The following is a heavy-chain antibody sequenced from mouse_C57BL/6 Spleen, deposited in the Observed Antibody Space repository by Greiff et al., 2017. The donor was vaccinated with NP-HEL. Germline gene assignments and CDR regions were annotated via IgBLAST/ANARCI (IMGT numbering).Heavy chain of an antibody. J-gene: IGHJ3*01. Sequence: ESGPGLVKPSQSLSLTCSVTGYSITSGYYWNWIRQFPGNKLEWMGYISYDGSNNYNPSLKNRISITRDTSKNQFFLKLNSVTTEDTATYYCARDWDGNWFAYWGQGTLVTVSA. V-gene: IGHV3-6*01. CDR2: ISYDGSN. D-gene: IGHD4-1*01. CDR3: ARDWDGNWFAY. CDR1: GYSITSGYY.